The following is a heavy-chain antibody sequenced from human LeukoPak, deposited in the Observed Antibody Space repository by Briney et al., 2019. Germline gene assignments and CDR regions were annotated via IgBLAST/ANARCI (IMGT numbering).Heavy chain of an antibody. J-gene: IGHJ3*02. CDR1: GFTFNAYA. D-gene: IGHD3-22*01. CDR2: LSGSGGVT. V-gene: IGHV3-23*01. CDR3: AKAMIVVVFDAFDI. Sequence: GGSLRLSCAASGFTFNAYAMSWVRQAPGKGLEWVSSLSGSGGVTYYADSVKGRFTASRDNSRDMLFLQINSVRAEDTAVYYCAKAMIVVVFDAFDIWGQGTMVTVSS.